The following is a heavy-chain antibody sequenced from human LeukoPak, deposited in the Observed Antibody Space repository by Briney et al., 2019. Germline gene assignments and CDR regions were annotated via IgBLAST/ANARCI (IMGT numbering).Heavy chain of an antibody. J-gene: IGHJ4*02. CDR2: ISYDGSNK. D-gene: IGHD2-2*01. Sequence: GGSLRLSCAASGFTFSSYGMHWVRQAPGKGLEWVAVISYDGSNKYYADSVKGRFTISRDNSKNTLYLQMNSLRAEDTAVYFCAREVVVVPATHYFDYWGQGTLVTVSS. CDR1: GFTFSSYG. V-gene: IGHV3-30*03. CDR3: AREVVVVPATHYFDY.